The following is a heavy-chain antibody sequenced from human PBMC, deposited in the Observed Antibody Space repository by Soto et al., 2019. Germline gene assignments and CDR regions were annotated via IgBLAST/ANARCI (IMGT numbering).Heavy chain of an antibody. CDR3: ARDPRPPSGWLGFWEYGMDV. J-gene: IGHJ6*02. Sequence: QVHLVQSGAEVKKPGASVKVSCKASGYTFTGNYIHWVRQAPGQGLEWMGWVNPDNGGTTSAQKFKGRVTMTRDTYVTTAYMEMTRLTSDDTAVYYCARDPRPPSGWLGFWEYGMDVWGQGTTVTVSS. D-gene: IGHD3-3*01. V-gene: IGHV1-2*02. CDR2: VNPDNGGT. CDR1: GYTFTGNY.